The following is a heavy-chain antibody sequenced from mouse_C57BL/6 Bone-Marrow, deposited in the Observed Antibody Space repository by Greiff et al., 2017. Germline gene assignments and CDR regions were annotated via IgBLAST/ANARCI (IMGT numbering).Heavy chain of an antibody. CDR3: ARGSTTPEDY. D-gene: IGHD1-1*01. J-gene: IGHJ4*01. Sequence: EVQLVESGGGLVKPGGSLKLSCAASGFTFSSYAMSWVRQTPEKRLEWVATISDGGSYTYYPDNLKGRFTISRDNAKNNLYMQMSHLKSEDTAMYYCARGSTTPEDYWGQGTSVTVSS. CDR2: ISDGGSYT. CDR1: GFTFSSYA. V-gene: IGHV5-4*01.